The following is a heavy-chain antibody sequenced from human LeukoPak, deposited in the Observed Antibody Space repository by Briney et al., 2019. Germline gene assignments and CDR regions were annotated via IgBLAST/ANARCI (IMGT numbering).Heavy chain of an antibody. J-gene: IGHJ4*02. Sequence: GGSLRLSCAASGFTFSNVWMSWVRQAPGKGLEWVGRIKTKTDGRTADYAAAVEGRFTISRDDSKNTLYLQMNSLRTEDTAVYYCSTHKGDYWGQGTLVTVSS. CDR1: GFTFSNVW. CDR3: STHKGDY. CDR2: IKTKTDGRTA. V-gene: IGHV3-15*05.